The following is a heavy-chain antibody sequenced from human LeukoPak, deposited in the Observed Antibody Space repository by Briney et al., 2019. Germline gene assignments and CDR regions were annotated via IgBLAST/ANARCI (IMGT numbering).Heavy chain of an antibody. CDR3: AKDQGVGSSTAFDY. Sequence: TGGSLRLSCTASGFTFSSYWMNWVRQAPGTGLEWVANINQDGTTKYYLDSVKGRFTISRDNAKNSLYLQMNSLRAEETAVYYCAKDQGVGSSTAFDYWGQGTLVTVSS. CDR2: INQDGTTK. D-gene: IGHD2-2*01. J-gene: IGHJ4*02. CDR1: GFTFSSYW. V-gene: IGHV3-7*01.